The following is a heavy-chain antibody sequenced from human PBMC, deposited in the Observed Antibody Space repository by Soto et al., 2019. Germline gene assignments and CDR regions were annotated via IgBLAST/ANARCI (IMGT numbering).Heavy chain of an antibody. J-gene: IGHJ4*02. CDR1: GSTFNNFA. CDR2: IVVISNTA. Sequence: QVFLLQSGAEVKEPGSSVRVSCKFSGSTFNNFAFSWVRQAPGHGPEWMGGIVVISNTADYSQRFQDRVTITADTSTNTLYMELGSLTFEDTAVYYCARAIKRWEVNYYFDYWGQGTLVTVSS. D-gene: IGHD1-26*01. V-gene: IGHV1-69*06. CDR3: ARAIKRWEVNYYFDY.